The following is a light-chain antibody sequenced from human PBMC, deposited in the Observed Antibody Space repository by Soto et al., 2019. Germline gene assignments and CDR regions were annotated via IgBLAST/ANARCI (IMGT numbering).Light chain of an antibody. V-gene: IGKV1-27*01. CDR1: QVISNY. J-gene: IGKJ3*01. CDR3: QKYNSVPFT. CDR2: AAS. Sequence: DIQMTQSPSSLSASVGDRVTITCRASQVISNYLAWYQQKPGKVPKLLIYAASTLQSGVPSRFSGSGSGTDFTLTISSLQPEDVATYYCQKYNSVPFTFGPGTKVDIK.